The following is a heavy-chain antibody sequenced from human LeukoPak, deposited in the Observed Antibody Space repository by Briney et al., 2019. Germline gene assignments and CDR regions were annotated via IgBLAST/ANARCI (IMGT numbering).Heavy chain of an antibody. CDR3: ARNRGYGDYVQGYFDY. J-gene: IGHJ4*02. Sequence: SETLSLTCTVSGGSISGYYWSWIRQPAGKGLEWIGRIYSSGSTNYSPSLKSRITMSVDTPKNQFSLKLSSVTAADTAVYYCARNRGYGDYVQGYFDYWGQGTQVTVSS. CDR1: GGSISGYY. V-gene: IGHV4-4*07. CDR2: IYSSGST. D-gene: IGHD4-17*01.